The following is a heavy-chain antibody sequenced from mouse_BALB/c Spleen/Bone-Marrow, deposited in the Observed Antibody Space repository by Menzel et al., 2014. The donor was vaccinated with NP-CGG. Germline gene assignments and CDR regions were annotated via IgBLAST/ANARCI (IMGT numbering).Heavy chain of an antibody. J-gene: IGHJ2*01. D-gene: IGHD1-1*01. Sequence: VKLVESGAELMKPGASVKISCKATGYTFSSYWIEWVKPRPGHDLEWIGEILPGSGSTIYNEKFKGKATFTADTSSNTAYMQLSSLTSEDSAVYYCAREDYYGSSYFDYWGQGTTLTVSS. CDR2: ILPGSGST. CDR3: AREDYYGSSYFDY. CDR1: GYTFSSYW. V-gene: IGHV1-9*01.